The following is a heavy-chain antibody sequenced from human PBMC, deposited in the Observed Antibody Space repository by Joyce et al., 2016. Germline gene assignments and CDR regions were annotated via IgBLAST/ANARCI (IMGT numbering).Heavy chain of an antibody. CDR3: ARDQVRGSIDSAFEY. J-gene: IGHJ4*02. CDR2: IIPHLGAT. V-gene: IGHV1-69*01. CDR1: GGNFRSYA. D-gene: IGHD3-10*01. Sequence: QVHLVQSGAEVTRPGSSVKLSCKTSGGNFRSYALNWVRQAPGQGLEWMGGIIPHLGATSYAQKFQGRITLTADDSTTTVYMQLGSLTSADTAVYYCARDQVRGSIDSAFEYWGQGALVTVSS.